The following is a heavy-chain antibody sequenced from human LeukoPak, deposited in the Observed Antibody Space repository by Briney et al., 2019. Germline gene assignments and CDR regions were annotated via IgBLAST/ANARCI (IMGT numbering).Heavy chain of an antibody. CDR1: GGSISSGGYS. J-gene: IGHJ6*02. Sequence: DPSETLSLTCAVSGGSISSGGYSWSWIRQPPGKGLEWIGYIYHSGSTYYNPSLKSRVTISVDRSKNQFFLKLSSVTAADTAVYYCAGATLGYCSSTSCSWVGMDVWGQGTTVTVSS. V-gene: IGHV4-30-2*01. CDR3: AGATLGYCSSTSCSWVGMDV. CDR2: IYHSGST. D-gene: IGHD2-2*01.